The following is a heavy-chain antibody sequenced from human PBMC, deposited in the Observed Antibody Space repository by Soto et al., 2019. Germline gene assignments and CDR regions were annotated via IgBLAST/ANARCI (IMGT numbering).Heavy chain of an antibody. CDR2: IYYSGST. V-gene: IGHV4-31*03. Sequence: QVQLQESGPGLVKPSQTLSLTCTVSGGSISSGGYYWSWIRQHPGKGLEWIGYIYYSGSTYYNPSLKIRVTKSQDTSKNQYSLKLSSVTAADTAVYYCAREQKAYYGWGTWAGWFDPWGQGTLVTVSS. CDR1: GGSISSGGYY. D-gene: IGHD3-10*01. J-gene: IGHJ5*02. CDR3: AREQKAYYGWGTWAGWFDP.